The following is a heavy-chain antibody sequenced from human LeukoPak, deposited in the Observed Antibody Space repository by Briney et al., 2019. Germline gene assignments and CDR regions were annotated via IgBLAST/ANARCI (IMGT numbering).Heavy chain of an antibody. V-gene: IGHV3-48*04. J-gene: IGHJ4*02. D-gene: IGHD3-9*01. CDR3: ASNNYDILTSYHIRPFDH. CDR2: ISSSSSTI. CDR1: GFTFSSYS. Sequence: GGSLRLSCAASGFTFSSYSMNWVRQAPGKGLEWVSYISSSSSTIYYADSVKGRFTISRDNAKNSLYLQMNSLRAEDTAVYYCASNNYDILTSYHIRPFDHWGQGTLVTVSS.